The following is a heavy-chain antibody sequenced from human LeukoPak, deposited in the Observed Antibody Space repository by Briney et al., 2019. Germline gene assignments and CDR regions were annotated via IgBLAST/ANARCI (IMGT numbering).Heavy chain of an antibody. CDR2: FDPEDGET. D-gene: IGHD6-6*01. V-gene: IGHV1-24*01. J-gene: IGHJ5*02. CDR1: GYTLTELS. CDR3: ATEVAARRFSWFDP. Sequence: VASVKVSCQVSGYTLTELSMHWVRQAPGKGLEWMGGFDPEDGETIYAQKFQGRVTMTEDTSTDTAYMELSSLRSEDTAVYYCATEVAARRFSWFDPWGQGTLVTVSS.